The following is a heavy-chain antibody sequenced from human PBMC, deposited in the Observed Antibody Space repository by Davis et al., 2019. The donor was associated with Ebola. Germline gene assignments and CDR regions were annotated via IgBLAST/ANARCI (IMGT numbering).Heavy chain of an antibody. Sequence: PGGSLRLSCAAPGFSFTTYAMTWVRQAPGKGLEWVSTIGGGADTHYTDSVRGRFTISRDTSENTLYLQMNSLTVEETAIYFCAKYRAPGASRLFDYWGQGTLVTVSS. CDR3: AKYRAPGASRLFDY. V-gene: IGHV3-23*01. D-gene: IGHD2-2*01. CDR1: GFSFTTYA. J-gene: IGHJ4*02. CDR2: IGGGADT.